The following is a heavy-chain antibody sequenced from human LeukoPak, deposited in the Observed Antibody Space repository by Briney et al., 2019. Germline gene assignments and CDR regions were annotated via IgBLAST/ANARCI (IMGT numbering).Heavy chain of an antibody. J-gene: IGHJ6*02. Sequence: PGGSLRLSCAASGFTFRSYSMNWVRQAPGKGLEWVSSISSSSSYIYYADSVKGRFTISRDNAKNSLYLQMNSLRAEDTAVYYCARGSRVIAARSYYGMDVWGQGTTVTVSS. CDR2: ISSSSSYI. D-gene: IGHD6-6*01. CDR3: ARGSRVIAARSYYGMDV. CDR1: GFTFRSYS. V-gene: IGHV3-21*06.